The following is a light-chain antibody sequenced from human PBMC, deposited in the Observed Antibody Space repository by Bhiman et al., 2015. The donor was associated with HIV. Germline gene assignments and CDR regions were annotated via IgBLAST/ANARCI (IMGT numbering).Light chain of an antibody. CDR1: SSNIGSNY. Sequence: QTVVTQPPSASGTPGQRVTISCSGSSSNIGSNYVYWYQQLPGTTPKLLIYRNNQRPXGVPDRFSGSKSGTSASLAISGLRSEDEADYYCAAWDDSLSVHVVFGGGTKADRP. J-gene: IGLJ2*01. CDR2: RNN. V-gene: IGLV1-47*01. CDR3: AAWDDSLSVHVV.